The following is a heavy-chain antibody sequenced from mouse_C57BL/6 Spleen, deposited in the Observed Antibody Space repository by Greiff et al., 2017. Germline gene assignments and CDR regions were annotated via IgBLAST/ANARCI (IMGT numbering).Heavy chain of an antibody. CDR3: AITTLVATGFDY. V-gene: IGHV14-2*01. Sequence: EVKLMESGAELVKPGASVKLSCSASGFNIKDYYMHWVKQRTEQGLEWIGRIDPENGETKYAPKFQGKATITADTSSNTAYLQLSSLTSEYTAVYYGAITTLVATGFDYWGQGTTLTVSS. J-gene: IGHJ2*01. D-gene: IGHD1-1*01. CDR1: GFNIKDYY. CDR2: IDPENGET.